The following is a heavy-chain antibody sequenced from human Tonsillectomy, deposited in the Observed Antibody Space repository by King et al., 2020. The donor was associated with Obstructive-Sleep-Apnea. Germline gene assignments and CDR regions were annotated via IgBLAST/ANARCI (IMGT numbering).Heavy chain of an antibody. J-gene: IGHJ6*02. CDR2: INPGGGST. Sequence: VQLVQSGAEVKKPGASVKVSCKASGYTFTNYYMHWVRQAPGQGLEWMGIINPGGGSTSYAQKFQGRVTMTRDTSTSTVYMELSSLRSEDTAVYYCARGGSPSYYYYYYGMDVWGQGTTVTVSS. CDR3: ARGGSPSYYYYYYGMDV. D-gene: IGHD3-10*01. CDR1: GYTFTNYY. V-gene: IGHV1-46*01.